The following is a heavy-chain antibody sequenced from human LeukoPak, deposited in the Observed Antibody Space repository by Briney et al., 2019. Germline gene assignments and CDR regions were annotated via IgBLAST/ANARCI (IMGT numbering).Heavy chain of an antibody. V-gene: IGHV3-11*01. D-gene: IGHD3-16*01. CDR1: GFTFGHFY. Sequence: GGSLRLSCEASGFTFGHFYMAWIRQAPGRGLEPLSFISPTGDIKKYVDSVKGRFTFSRDNAKNSMYLEMNSLSAEDTAFYYCAREHWAAPDHWGQGTLVTVSP. CDR3: AREHWAAPDH. CDR2: ISPTGDIK. J-gene: IGHJ4*02.